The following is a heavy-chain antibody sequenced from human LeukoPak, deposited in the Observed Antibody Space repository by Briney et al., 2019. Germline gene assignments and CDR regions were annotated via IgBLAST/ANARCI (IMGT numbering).Heavy chain of an antibody. D-gene: IGHD3-10*01. CDR1: GFTFSSYA. CDR2: ISGSGGST. V-gene: IGHV3-23*01. CDR3: ARELSGYYGSGAPPHWYFDL. Sequence: PGGSLRLSCAASGFTFSSYAMSWVRQAPGKGLEWVSAISGSGGSTYYADSVKGRFTISRDNSKNTLYLQMNSLRAEDTAVYYCARELSGYYGSGAPPHWYFDLWGRGTLVTVSS. J-gene: IGHJ2*01.